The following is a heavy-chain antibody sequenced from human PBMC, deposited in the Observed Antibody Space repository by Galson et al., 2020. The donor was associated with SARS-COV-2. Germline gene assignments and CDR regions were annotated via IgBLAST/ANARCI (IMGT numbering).Heavy chain of an antibody. CDR1: GYTFSGHY. CDR2: INPNSGDT. CDR3: TRGSNSSPFYHFDP. J-gene: IGHJ5*02. D-gene: IGHD3-10*01. V-gene: IGHV1-2*06. Sequence: AGPVKVSCKASGYTFSGHYMHWVRLAPGQGLEWMGRINPNSGDTDVAQKFQGRVTMTTDTSLTTAYMELSRLTSDDTAVYYCTRGSNSSPFYHFDPWGQGTLVTVSS.